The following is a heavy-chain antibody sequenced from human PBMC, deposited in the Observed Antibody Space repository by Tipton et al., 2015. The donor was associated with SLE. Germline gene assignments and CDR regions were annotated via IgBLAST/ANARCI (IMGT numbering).Heavy chain of an antibody. CDR2: VNSDGSST. CDR1: GLTFSSYW. CDR3: TRGGGSSWATNYY. V-gene: IGHV3-74*01. D-gene: IGHD6-13*01. Sequence: SLRLSCAASGLTFSSYWMLWVRQAPGKGLVWVSRVNSDGSSTNYADSVKGRFTISRDNAKNTLFLQMNSLRAEDTAVYYCTRGGGSSWATNYYWGQGTLVPVSS. J-gene: IGHJ4*02.